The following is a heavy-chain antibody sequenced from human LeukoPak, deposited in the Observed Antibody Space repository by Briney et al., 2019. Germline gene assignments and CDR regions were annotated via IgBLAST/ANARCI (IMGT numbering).Heavy chain of an antibody. Sequence: ASVKVSCKASGYTFTSYAMHWVRQAPGQRLEWMGWINAGNGNTKYSQKFQGRVTITRDTSASTAYMELSSLRSEDTAVYYCARDHRAIQLWQQTSRGAFDIWGQGTMVTVSS. CDR3: ARDHRAIQLWQQTSRGAFDI. CDR1: GYTFTSYA. J-gene: IGHJ3*02. CDR2: INAGNGNT. D-gene: IGHD5-18*01. V-gene: IGHV1-3*01.